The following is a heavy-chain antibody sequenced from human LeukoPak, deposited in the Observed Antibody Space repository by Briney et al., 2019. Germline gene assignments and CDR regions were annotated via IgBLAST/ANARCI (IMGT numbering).Heavy chain of an antibody. J-gene: IGHJ5*02. CDR2: IYYSGST. CDR1: GGSISSYY. D-gene: IGHD1-26*01. Sequence: SETLSLTCTVCGGSISSYYWSWIRQPPGKGLEWIGYIYYSGSTNYNPSLKSRVTISVDTSKNQFSLKLSSVTAADTAVYYCARDPGSIVGATRGWFDPWGQGTLVTVSS. CDR3: ARDPGSIVGATRGWFDP. V-gene: IGHV4-59*01.